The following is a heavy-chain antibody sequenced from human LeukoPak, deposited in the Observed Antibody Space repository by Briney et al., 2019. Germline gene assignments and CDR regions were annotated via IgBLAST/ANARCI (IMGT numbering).Heavy chain of an antibody. CDR2: ISGSGDST. V-gene: IGHV3-23*01. J-gene: IGHJ4*01. D-gene: IGHD3-10*01. CDR3: TKLARAPRDFDY. CDR1: GFTFSSYA. Sequence: GGSLRLSCAASGFTFSSYAMTWVRQAPGKGLERVSTISGSGDSTYYADSVKGRFTISRDNSKNTLYLQMNSLKIEDTAVYYCTKLARAPRDFDYWGQGTLVTVSS.